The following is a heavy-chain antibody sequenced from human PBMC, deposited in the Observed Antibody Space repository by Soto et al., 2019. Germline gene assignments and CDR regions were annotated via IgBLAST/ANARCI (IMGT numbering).Heavy chain of an antibody. CDR2: IYYSWST. V-gene: IGHV4-39*01. CDR3: ARQGGWALLLGHYYYSGMAV. CDR1: GGSISSSSYY. J-gene: IGHJ6*02. Sequence: SETLSLTCTVSGGSISSSSYYWGWIRQPPGKGLEWIGSIYYSWSTYYNPSLKSRVTISVDTSKNQFSLKLSSVTAADTAVYYCARQGGWALLLGHYYYSGMAVWGHGTTVTVSS. D-gene: IGHD1-26*01.